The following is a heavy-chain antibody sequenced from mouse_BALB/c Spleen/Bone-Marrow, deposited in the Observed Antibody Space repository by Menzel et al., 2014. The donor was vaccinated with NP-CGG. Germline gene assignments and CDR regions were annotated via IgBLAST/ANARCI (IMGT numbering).Heavy chain of an antibody. CDR2: INPDSSTI. CDR1: GFDFSRYW. CDR3: ARNAYYAMDY. J-gene: IGHJ4*01. V-gene: IGHV4-1*02. Sequence: DVMLVESGGGLVQPGGSLKLSCAASGFDFSRYWMSWVRQAPGKGLEWIGEINPDSSTINYTPSLKDKFIISRDNAKNTLYLQMGKVRSEDTALYYCARNAYYAMDYWGQGTSVTVSS.